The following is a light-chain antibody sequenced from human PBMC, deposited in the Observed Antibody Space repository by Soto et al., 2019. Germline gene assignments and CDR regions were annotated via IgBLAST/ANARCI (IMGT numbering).Light chain of an antibody. CDR1: QSVSSN. CDR2: GAS. Sequence: EIVMTQSPATLSVSPGERATLSCRASQSVSSNLAWYQQKPGQAPRLLIYGASTRATAITARFSGSGSGTEFTLTISSLHSEDFAVYYCQQYNNWPVFGQGTKMEIK. CDR3: QQYNNWPV. J-gene: IGKJ1*01. V-gene: IGKV3D-15*01.